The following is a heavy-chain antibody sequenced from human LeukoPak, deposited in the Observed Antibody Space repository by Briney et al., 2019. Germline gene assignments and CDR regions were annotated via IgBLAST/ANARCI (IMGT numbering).Heavy chain of an antibody. Sequence: GGSLRLSCAASGFTFSSYSMNWVRQAPGKGLEWVSSISSSSSYIYYADSVKGRFTISRDNAKNTLFLQMNSLRAEDAAVYYCAKGTITYSYYYMEVWGKGTTVTVSS. V-gene: IGHV3-21*04. J-gene: IGHJ6*03. CDR2: ISSSSSYI. CDR3: AKGTITYSYYYMEV. CDR1: GFTFSSYS. D-gene: IGHD1-14*01.